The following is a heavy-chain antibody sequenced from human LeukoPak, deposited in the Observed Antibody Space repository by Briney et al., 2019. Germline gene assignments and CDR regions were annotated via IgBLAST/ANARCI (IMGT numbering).Heavy chain of an antibody. CDR1: GFTLSNYA. CDR3: VQGNWNYPLDY. J-gene: IGHJ4*02. Sequence: PGGSLRLSCAASGFTLSNYAMQWVRQAPGKGLEYVSAISSNGDSIFYASSVKGRFTISRDNSKNTLYLQMGSLRPEDMAVYYCVQGNWNYPLDYWGQGTLVTVSS. V-gene: IGHV3-64*01. D-gene: IGHD1-7*01. CDR2: ISSNGDSI.